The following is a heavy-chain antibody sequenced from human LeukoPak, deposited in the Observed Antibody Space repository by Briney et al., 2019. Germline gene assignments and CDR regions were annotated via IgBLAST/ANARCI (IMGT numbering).Heavy chain of an antibody. CDR2: IKEDGSQK. Sequence: GGSLRLSCAVSGVTLTSAWMSWVRQAPGKGLEWVANIKEDGSQKYHVDSVKGRFTISRDNAKNSLYLQMNSLSGEDTAVYYCAREIIGAASAFDCWSQGTLVTVSS. CDR3: AREIIGAASAFDC. V-gene: IGHV3-7*03. CDR1: GVTLTSAW. D-gene: IGHD3-16*02. J-gene: IGHJ4*02.